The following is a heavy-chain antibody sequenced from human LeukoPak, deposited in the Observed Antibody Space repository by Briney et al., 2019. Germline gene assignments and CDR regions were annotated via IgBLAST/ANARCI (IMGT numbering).Heavy chain of an antibody. J-gene: IGHJ3*01. Sequence: AGGSLRLSCAASGFTFSSYAMHWVRQAPGKGLEWVAVISYVGSSKYYADSVKGRFTISRDNSKNTLYLQMNSLRAEDTAVYYCAREMEAFDVGSKGTMVTVSS. CDR1: GFTFSSYA. CDR2: ISYVGSSK. D-gene: IGHD1-1*01. V-gene: IGHV3-30-3*01. CDR3: AREMEAFDV.